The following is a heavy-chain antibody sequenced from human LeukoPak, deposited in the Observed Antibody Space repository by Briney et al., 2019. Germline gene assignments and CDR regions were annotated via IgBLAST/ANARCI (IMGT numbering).Heavy chain of an antibody. CDR2: IIPIFGTT. Sequence: GASVKVSCKASGGNFSSYAISWVRQAPGQGLEWMGGIIPIFGTTNYAQKFQGRVTITADKSTNTAYMELSSLRSEDTAVYYCASPWGIEASGFDPWGQGTLVTVSS. D-gene: IGHD6-13*01. CDR1: GGNFSSYA. V-gene: IGHV1-69*06. J-gene: IGHJ5*02. CDR3: ASPWGIEASGFDP.